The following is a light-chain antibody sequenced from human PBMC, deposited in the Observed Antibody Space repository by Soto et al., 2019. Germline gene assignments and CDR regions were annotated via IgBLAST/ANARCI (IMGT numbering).Light chain of an antibody. V-gene: IGKV3D-11*01. CDR3: QQRSNWPLT. Sequence: EIVMTQSPATLSVSPGEGATLSCRASQGIGDTLAWYQQKPGQTPRLLIYEALNRATGIPARFSGSGSGTDFTLTISSLEPEDFAVYYCQQRSNWPLTFGGGTKVEIK. CDR2: EAL. CDR1: QGIGDT. J-gene: IGKJ4*02.